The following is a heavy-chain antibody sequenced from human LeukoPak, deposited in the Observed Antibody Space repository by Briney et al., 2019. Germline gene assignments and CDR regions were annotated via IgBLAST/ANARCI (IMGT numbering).Heavy chain of an antibody. CDR1: GFTFSSYA. CDR2: ISSSSNYK. CDR3: ARVLWVFGVVIMPIDY. Sequence: GGSLRLSCAASGFTFSSYAMNWVRQAPGKGLEWVSSISSSSNYKYYADSVKGRFTISRDNAKNLVYLQMDSLRAEDTAVYYCARVLWVFGVVIMPIDYWGQGTLVTVSS. D-gene: IGHD3-3*01. J-gene: IGHJ4*02. V-gene: IGHV3-21*06.